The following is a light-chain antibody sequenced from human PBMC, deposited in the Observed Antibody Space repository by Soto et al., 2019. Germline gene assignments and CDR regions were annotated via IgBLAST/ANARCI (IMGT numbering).Light chain of an antibody. Sequence: EIVMTQSPATLSVSPGERATLSCRASQSVSSKLAWFQQKPGQAPSLLIYGVSTRATGVPVRFSGSGSGTEFTLTINSLQSEDFAVYYCQQYSNWPRTFGQGTKVDIK. J-gene: IGKJ1*01. CDR1: QSVSSK. CDR2: GVS. CDR3: QQYSNWPRT. V-gene: IGKV3-15*01.